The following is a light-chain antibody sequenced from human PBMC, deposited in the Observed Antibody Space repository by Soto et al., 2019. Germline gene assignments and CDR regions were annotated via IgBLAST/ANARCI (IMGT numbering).Light chain of an antibody. CDR3: QQYGSTPLT. V-gene: IGKV3-20*01. Sequence: EIVLTQSPGTLSLSPGERATLSCRASQRVSSSYLAWYQQKPGQAPRLLIYDASSRATGIPDRFSGSGSGTDFTLSISRLEPEDFAVYYCQQYGSTPLTFGGGTKVEIK. CDR1: QRVSSSY. J-gene: IGKJ4*01. CDR2: DAS.